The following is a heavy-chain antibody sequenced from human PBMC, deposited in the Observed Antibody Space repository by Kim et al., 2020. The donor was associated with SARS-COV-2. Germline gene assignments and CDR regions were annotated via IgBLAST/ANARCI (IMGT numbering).Heavy chain of an antibody. Sequence: SETLSLTCAVYGGSFSGYYWSWIRQPPGKGLEWIGEINHSGSTNYNPSLKSRVTISVDTSKNQFSLKLSSVTAADTAVYYCARGGRSSWYYYFDYWGQGT. CDR3: ARGGRSSWYYYFDY. J-gene: IGHJ4*02. D-gene: IGHD6-13*01. CDR1: GGSFSGYY. V-gene: IGHV4-34*01. CDR2: INHSGST.